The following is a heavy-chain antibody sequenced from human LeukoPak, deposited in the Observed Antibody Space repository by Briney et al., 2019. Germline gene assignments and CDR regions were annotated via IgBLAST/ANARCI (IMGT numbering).Heavy chain of an antibody. CDR2: IYYSGST. CDR3: ARGPSYYDYVWGSYRYTGYDY. Sequence: PSETLSLTCTVSGGSISSSSYYWGWIRQPPGKGLEWIGSIYYSGSTYYNPSLKSRVTISVDTSKNQFSLKLSSVTAADTAVYYCARGPSYYDYVWGSYRYTGYDYWGQGTLVTVSS. D-gene: IGHD3-16*02. J-gene: IGHJ4*02. V-gene: IGHV4-39*07. CDR1: GGSISSSSYY.